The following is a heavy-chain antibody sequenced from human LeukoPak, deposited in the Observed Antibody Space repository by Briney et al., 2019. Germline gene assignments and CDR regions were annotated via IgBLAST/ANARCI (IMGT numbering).Heavy chain of an antibody. CDR2: IYSTGST. D-gene: IGHD6-13*01. CDR1: GGSVGRGY. J-gene: IGHJ4*02. CDR3: ARQIASAGTAGFDF. Sequence: SETRSLTCTVAGGSVGRGYWGWIRQPAGKGMEWIGRIYSTGSTNYNPSLKSRVTMSVDTSKNQFSLRLRSVTAADTAVYYCARQIASAGTAGFDFWGQGALVTVSS. V-gene: IGHV4-4*07.